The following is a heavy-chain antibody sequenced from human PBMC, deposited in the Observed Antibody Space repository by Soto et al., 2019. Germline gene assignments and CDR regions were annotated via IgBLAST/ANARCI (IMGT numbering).Heavy chain of an antibody. J-gene: IGHJ4*02. CDR3: AKYRRTEAEGFTLDY. D-gene: IGHD6-13*01. CDR2: IYYTGSP. Sequence: SEALSLTCTVSGDSINNYYWSWIRQPPGKRLEWIGYIYYTGSPTYNPSLESRVTMSVDTSKNQFSLKLNSVNAADTAVYYCAKYRRTEAEGFTLDYWGRGTLVTVSS. V-gene: IGHV4-59*01. CDR1: GDSINNYY.